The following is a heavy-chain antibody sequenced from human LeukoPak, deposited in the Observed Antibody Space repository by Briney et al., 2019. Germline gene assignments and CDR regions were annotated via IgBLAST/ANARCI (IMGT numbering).Heavy chain of an antibody. V-gene: IGHV3-7*01. J-gene: IGHJ3*02. Sequence: GGSLRLSCAASGFTFSSYWMSWVRQAPGKGLEWVANIKQDGSEKYYVDSVKGRFTISRDNAKNSLYLQMNSLRAEDTAVYYCARVGYQLLNDAFDIWGQGTMVTVSS. CDR3: ARVGYQLLNDAFDI. CDR2: IKQDGSEK. CDR1: GFTFSSYW. D-gene: IGHD2-2*01.